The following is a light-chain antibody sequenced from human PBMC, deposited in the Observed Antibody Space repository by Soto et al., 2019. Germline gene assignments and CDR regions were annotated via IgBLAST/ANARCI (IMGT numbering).Light chain of an antibody. J-gene: IGKJ2*01. Sequence: DIQMTQSPSTLSASVGDRVTITCRASQSISDYLAWYQQKPGKAPKLLIYKAYSLESGVPSRFSGSGSGTEFTLTISSLQPDDFATYYCQQYISYLYTFGQGTKLEMK. CDR3: QQYISYLYT. CDR2: KAY. V-gene: IGKV1-5*03. CDR1: QSISDY.